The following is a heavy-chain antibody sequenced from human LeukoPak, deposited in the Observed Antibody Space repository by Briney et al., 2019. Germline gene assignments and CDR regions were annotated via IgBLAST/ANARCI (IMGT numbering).Heavy chain of an antibody. Sequence: GASVKVSCKASGYTFINHDINWVRQTAGQGLEWMGWMNPRTGVTQYAQKFRGRVNMTRDSSLSTAYMDLSGLTSDDTAVYYCAREGEYSYGYVHYSYYMDVWGKGTTVTVSS. J-gene: IGHJ6*03. CDR1: GYTFINHD. D-gene: IGHD6-6*01. CDR3: AREGEYSYGYVHYSYYMDV. CDR2: MNPRTGVT. V-gene: IGHV1-8*01.